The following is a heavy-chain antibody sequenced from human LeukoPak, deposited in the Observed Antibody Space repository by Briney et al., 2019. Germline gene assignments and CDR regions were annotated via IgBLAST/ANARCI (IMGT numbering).Heavy chain of an antibody. CDR3: AKDWGGSGNYGYYYYMDV. J-gene: IGHJ6*03. CDR2: IRYDGSNK. CDR1: GFTFSNYD. Sequence: SGGSLRFSCAASGFTFSNYDIHWVRQAQGKGLEWVAFIRYDGSNKYYAASVKGRFTISRDNSKNTLYLQKNSLRAEDTAVYYCAKDWGGSGNYGYYYYMDVWGKGTTVTISS. V-gene: IGHV3-30*02. D-gene: IGHD3-10*01.